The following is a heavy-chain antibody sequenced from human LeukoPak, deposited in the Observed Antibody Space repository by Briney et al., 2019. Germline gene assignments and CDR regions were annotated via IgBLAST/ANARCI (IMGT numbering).Heavy chain of an antibody. CDR2: IYYSGST. CDR1: GGSIGSSSYS. Sequence: SETLSLTCIVSGGSIGSSSYSWGWIRQPPGKGLEWIGSIYYSGSTNKNPSLKSRLTISVDTSMDQCSLKLTSVTAADTALYYCARHRRGYGDRIDYWGQGTLVTVSS. D-gene: IGHD4-17*01. J-gene: IGHJ4*02. CDR3: ARHRRGYGDRIDY. V-gene: IGHV4-39*01.